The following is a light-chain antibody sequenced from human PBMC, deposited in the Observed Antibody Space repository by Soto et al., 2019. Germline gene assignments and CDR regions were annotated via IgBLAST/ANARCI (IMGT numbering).Light chain of an antibody. CDR3: QQCYSTPRIFT. CDR2: AAS. Sequence: DIQMTQSPSSLSASVGDRVTITCRASQSISSYLNWYQQKPGKAPKLLIYAASSLQSGVPSRFSGSGSGTDFTLTISSLQPEDFATYYCQQCYSTPRIFTFGPGTKVDIK. CDR1: QSISSY. V-gene: IGKV1-39*01. J-gene: IGKJ3*01.